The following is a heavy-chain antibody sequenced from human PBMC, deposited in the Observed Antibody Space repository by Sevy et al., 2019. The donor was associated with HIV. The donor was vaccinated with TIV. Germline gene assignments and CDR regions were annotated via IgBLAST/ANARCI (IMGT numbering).Heavy chain of an antibody. CDR2: ISYDGSNK. D-gene: IGHD2-15*01. V-gene: IGHV3-30-3*01. CDR1: GFTFSSYA. J-gene: IGHJ6*01. Sequence: GGSLRLSCAASGFTFSSYAMHWVRQAPGKGLEWVAVISYDGSNKYYADSVKGRFTISRDNSKNTLYLQMNSLRAEDTAVYYCARELVVAVVGMDLWGQGTTVTVSS. CDR3: ARELVVAVVGMDL.